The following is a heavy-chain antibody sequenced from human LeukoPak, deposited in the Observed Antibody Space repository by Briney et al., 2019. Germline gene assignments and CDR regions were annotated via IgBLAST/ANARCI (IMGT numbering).Heavy chain of an antibody. V-gene: IGHV3-23*01. Sequence: SLSHSSAASGFNFSSYAMSRVRQAPGQGMEWVSAISGSGGSTYYADSVKGRFTISRDNSKNTLYLQMNSLRAEDTAVYYCAKGAGGSGSYLAFDIWGQGTMVTVSS. CDR1: GFNFSSYA. D-gene: IGHD3-10*01. CDR2: ISGSGGST. CDR3: AKGAGGSGSYLAFDI. J-gene: IGHJ3*02.